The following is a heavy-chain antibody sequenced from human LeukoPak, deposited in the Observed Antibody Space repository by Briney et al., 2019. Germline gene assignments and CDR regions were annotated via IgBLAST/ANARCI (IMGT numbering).Heavy chain of an antibody. D-gene: IGHD5-18*01. J-gene: IGHJ4*02. CDR2: IWYDGTNK. Sequence: GGSLSLSCVASGFTFNNYGMYWVRQAPGKGLEWVALIWYDGTNKYYGDSVKGRFTVSRDNSNNTLYLQMNSLRAEDTAVYYCARGYPSYLDYWGQGTLVSVSS. CDR3: ARGYPSYLDY. V-gene: IGHV3-33*01. CDR1: GFTFNNYG.